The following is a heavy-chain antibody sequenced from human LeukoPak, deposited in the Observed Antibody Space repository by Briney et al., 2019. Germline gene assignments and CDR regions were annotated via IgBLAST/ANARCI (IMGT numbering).Heavy chain of an antibody. CDR1: GFTFSSYA. CDR3: ANVSPFGLWLPVLGYFDY. J-gene: IGHJ4*02. D-gene: IGHD5-18*01. V-gene: IGHV3-23*01. Sequence: PGGSLRLSCAASGFTFSSYAMSWVRQAPGKGLEWVSAIIGSGGSTYYADSVKGRFTISRDNSKNTLYLQMNSLRAEDTAVYYCANVSPFGLWLPVLGYFDYWGQGTLVTVSS. CDR2: IIGSGGST.